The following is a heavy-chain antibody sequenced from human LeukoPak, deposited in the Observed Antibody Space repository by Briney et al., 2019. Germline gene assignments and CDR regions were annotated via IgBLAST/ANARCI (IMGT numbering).Heavy chain of an antibody. Sequence: ASVKVSCKASGYTFTSYGISWVRQAPGQGLEWMGWISAYNGNTNYAQELQGRVTMTTDTSTSTAYMELRSLRSDDTAVYYCARGTLDVAVAGTGYYYYYMDVWGKGTTVTVSS. CDR2: ISAYNGNT. V-gene: IGHV1-18*01. J-gene: IGHJ6*03. CDR3: ARGTLDVAVAGTGYYYYYMDV. CDR1: GYTFTSYG. D-gene: IGHD6-19*01.